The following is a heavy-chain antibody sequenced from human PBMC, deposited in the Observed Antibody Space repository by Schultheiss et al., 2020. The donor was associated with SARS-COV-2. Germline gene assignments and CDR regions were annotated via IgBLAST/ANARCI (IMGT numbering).Heavy chain of an antibody. CDR1: GGSFSGYY. Sequence: SCAVYGGSFSGYYWSWIRQPPGKGLEWIGEINHSGSTNYNPSLKSRVTISVDTSKNQFSLKLSSVTAADTAVYYCARTSSSWSHYFDYWGQGTLVTVSS. J-gene: IGHJ4*02. V-gene: IGHV4-34*01. CDR2: INHSGST. CDR3: ARTSSSWSHYFDY. D-gene: IGHD6-13*01.